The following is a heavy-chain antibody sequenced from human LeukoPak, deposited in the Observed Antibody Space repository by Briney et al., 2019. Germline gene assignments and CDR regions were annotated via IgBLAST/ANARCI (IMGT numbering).Heavy chain of an antibody. V-gene: IGHV3-53*01. D-gene: IGHD6-13*01. CDR1: GFTVSSNY. CDR3: ARDRPGIAAAGV. Sequence: PGGSLRLSCAASGFTVSSNYMSWARQAPGKGLEWVSVIYSGGSTYYADSVKGRFTISRDNSKNTLYLQMNSLRAEDTAVYYCARDRPGIAAAGVWGQGTLVTVSS. CDR2: IYSGGST. J-gene: IGHJ4*02.